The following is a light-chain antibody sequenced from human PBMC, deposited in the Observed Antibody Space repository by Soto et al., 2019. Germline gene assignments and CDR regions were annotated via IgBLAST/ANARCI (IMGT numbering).Light chain of an antibody. CDR1: XXSIASNY. CDR3: QSYDSSNHVV. V-gene: IGLV6-57*01. J-gene: IGLJ2*01. Sequence: NFMLTQPHSVSESPGXXVTISCTXXXXSIASNYVQWYQQRPGSSPTTVIYEDNQRPSGVPDRFSGSIDSSSNSASLTISGLKTEDEADYYCQSYDSSNHVVFGGGTKLTV. CDR2: EDN.